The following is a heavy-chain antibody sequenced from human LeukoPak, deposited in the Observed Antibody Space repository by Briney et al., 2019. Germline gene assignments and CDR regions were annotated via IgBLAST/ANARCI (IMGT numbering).Heavy chain of an antibody. D-gene: IGHD6-13*01. Sequence: GASVKVSCKASGYTFTSYDISWVRQAPGQGLEWMGWISAYNGNTNYAQKLQGRVTMTTDTSTSTAYMELRSLRSDDTAVYYCARGSAGSLAAAHSLFHYWGQGTLVTVSS. CDR1: GYTFTSYD. CDR3: ARGSAGSLAAAHSLFHY. J-gene: IGHJ4*02. V-gene: IGHV1-18*01. CDR2: ISAYNGNT.